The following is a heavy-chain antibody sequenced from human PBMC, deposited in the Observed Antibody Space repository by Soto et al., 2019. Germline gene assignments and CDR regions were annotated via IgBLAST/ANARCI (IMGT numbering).Heavy chain of an antibody. J-gene: IGHJ6*02. CDR3: ARPGAVAGHYGLDV. D-gene: IGHD6-19*01. CDR1: GYSFTMHC. CDR2: IDPSDSYT. V-gene: IGHV5-10-1*01. Sequence: GESLKISCQGSGYSFTMHCISWVLQMPWKGLEWMGRIDPSDSYTKYSPSFQGHVTISADKSISTAYLQWSSLKASDTAMYYCARPGAVAGHYGLDVWGQGTTVTVSS.